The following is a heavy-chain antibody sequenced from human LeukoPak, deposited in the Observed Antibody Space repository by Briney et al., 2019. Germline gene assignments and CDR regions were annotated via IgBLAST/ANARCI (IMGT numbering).Heavy chain of an antibody. Sequence: SETLSLTCTVSGGSISSGDYYWSWIRQPPGKGLEWIGYIYYSGSTYYNPSLKSRVTISVDTSKNQFSLKLSSVTAADTAVYYCAPTTYYLVRSGYSPASWGQGTLVTV. D-gene: IGHD3-22*01. CDR2: IYYSGST. J-gene: IGHJ5*02. V-gene: IGHV4-30-4*01. CDR3: APTTYYLVRSGYSPAS. CDR1: GGSISSGDYY.